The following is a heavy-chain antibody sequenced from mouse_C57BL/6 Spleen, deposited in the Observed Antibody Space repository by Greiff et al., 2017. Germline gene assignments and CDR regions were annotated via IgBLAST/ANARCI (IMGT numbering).Heavy chain of an antibody. D-gene: IGHD2-12*01. Sequence: VQLQQPGAELVKPGASVKMSCKASGYTFTSYWITWVKQRPGQGLEWIGDIYPGSGSTNYNEKFKSKATLTVDTSSSTAYMHLGSLASEDSAVYYCARGRYDGDWYFDVWGTGTTVTVSS. CDR1: GYTFTSYW. V-gene: IGHV1-55*01. CDR2: IYPGSGST. CDR3: ARGRYDGDWYFDV. J-gene: IGHJ1*03.